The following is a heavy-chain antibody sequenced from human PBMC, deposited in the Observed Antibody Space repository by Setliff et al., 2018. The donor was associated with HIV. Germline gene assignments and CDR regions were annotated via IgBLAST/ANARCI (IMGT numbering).Heavy chain of an antibody. CDR3: ARGYCSGESCYGFRRGAFYYYYYMDV. V-gene: IGHV4-61*09. CDR1: GGSISSESYY. J-gene: IGHJ6*03. Sequence: KPSETLSLTCTVSGGSISSESYYWNWIRQPAGKGLEHIGHIYTGGSTNYNPSLKSRVIISGDTSKNQFSLKMTSLTAADTAVYFCARGYCSGESCYGFRRGAFYYYYYMDVWGKGTTVTVSS. D-gene: IGHD2-15*01. CDR2: IYTGGST.